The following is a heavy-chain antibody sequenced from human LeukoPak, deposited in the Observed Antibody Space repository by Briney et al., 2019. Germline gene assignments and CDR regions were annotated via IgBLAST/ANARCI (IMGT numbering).Heavy chain of an antibody. CDR3: ASGAVAGIGFDY. CDR2: INAGNGNT. Sequence: GASVKVSCKASGYTFTSYAMHWVRQAPGQRLEWMGWINAGNGNTKYSQKFQGRVTMTTDTSTSTAYMELRSLRSDDTAVYYCASGAVAGIGFDYWGQGTLVTVSS. J-gene: IGHJ4*02. CDR1: GYTFTSYA. V-gene: IGHV1-3*01. D-gene: IGHD6-19*01.